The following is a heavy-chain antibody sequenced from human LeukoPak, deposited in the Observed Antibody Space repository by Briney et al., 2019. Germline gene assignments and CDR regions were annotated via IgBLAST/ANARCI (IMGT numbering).Heavy chain of an antibody. CDR3: AREIDYDSTAYVY. D-gene: IGHD3-22*01. J-gene: IGHJ4*02. CDR1: GVSISSSPYH. Sequence: SETLSLTCSVSGVSISSSPYHWGWIRQPPGKGPEWIGSIYYSGSSYSNPSLQSRVTMSIDTAKNQFSLKLSSVTAADTAVYYCAREIDYDSTAYVYWGRGTLVTVSS. CDR2: IYYSGSS. V-gene: IGHV4-39*02.